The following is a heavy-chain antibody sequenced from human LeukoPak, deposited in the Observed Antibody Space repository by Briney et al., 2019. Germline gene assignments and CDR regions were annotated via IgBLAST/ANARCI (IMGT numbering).Heavy chain of an antibody. V-gene: IGHV3-7*04. J-gene: IGHJ6*02. CDR1: GFTLSNFW. Sequence: GGSLRLSCAASGFTLSNFWMGWVRQAPGKGLEWVANIKQDGSEKYYVDSVKGRFTISRDNAKNSLYLQMNSLRAEDTAVYYCARARYGDYYYGMDVWGQGTTVTVSS. CDR2: IKQDGSEK. D-gene: IGHD4-17*01. CDR3: ARARYGDYYYGMDV.